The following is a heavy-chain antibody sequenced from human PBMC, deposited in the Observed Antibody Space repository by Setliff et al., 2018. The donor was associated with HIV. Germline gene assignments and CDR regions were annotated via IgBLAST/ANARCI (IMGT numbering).Heavy chain of an antibody. J-gene: IGHJ4*02. V-gene: IGHV3-7*03. CDR3: ATDRGTY. Sequence: GGSLRLSCEASGFTFSSYWMSWVRQAPGKGLEWVANINQDASKKYYVDSVKGRFTISRDNAKNSLYLQMNSLRAEDTAVYYCATDRGTYWGQGTLVTVSS. CDR1: GFTFSSYW. D-gene: IGHD1-7*01. CDR2: INQDASKK.